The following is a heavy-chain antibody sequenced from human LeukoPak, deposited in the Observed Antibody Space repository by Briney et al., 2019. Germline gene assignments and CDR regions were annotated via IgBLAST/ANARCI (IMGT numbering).Heavy chain of an antibody. CDR2: IYSGGST. J-gene: IGHJ6*02. D-gene: IGHD3-10*01. CDR3: ARDLLFGELFMADYYGMDV. V-gene: IGHV3-66*01. Sequence: GGSLRLSCSASGFTVSSNYMSCVRQAPGKGLEWVSVIYSGGSTYYAYSVKGRFTISRDNAKNTLYLQMNSLRAEDTAVYYCARDLLFGELFMADYYGMDVWGQGTTVTVSS. CDR1: GFTVSSNY.